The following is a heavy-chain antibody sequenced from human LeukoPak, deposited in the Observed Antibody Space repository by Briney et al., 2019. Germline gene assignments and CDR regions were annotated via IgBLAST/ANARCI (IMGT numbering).Heavy chain of an antibody. CDR1: GGSISSSSYY. V-gene: IGHV4-39*07. CDR2: IYYSGST. CDR3: ARGVEWFGESIDAFDI. Sequence: PSQTLSLTCTVSGGSISSSSYYWGWIRQPPGKGLEWIGSIYYSGSTYYNPSLKSRVTISVDTSKNQFSLKLSSVTAADTAVYYCARGVEWFGESIDAFDIWGQGTMVTVSS. J-gene: IGHJ3*02. D-gene: IGHD3-10*01.